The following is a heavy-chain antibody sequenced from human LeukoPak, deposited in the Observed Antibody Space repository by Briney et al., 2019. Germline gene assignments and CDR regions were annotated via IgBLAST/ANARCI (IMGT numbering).Heavy chain of an antibody. D-gene: IGHD6-19*01. CDR3: ARNSGPKPFDY. J-gene: IGHJ4*02. Sequence: GGSLRLSCAASGFTFSSYSMNWVRQAPGKGLEWVSSISSSSSYIYYADSVRGRFTISRDNAKNSLYLQMNSLRAEDTAVYYCARNSGPKPFDYWGQGTLVTVSS. CDR2: ISSSSSYI. CDR1: GFTFSSYS. V-gene: IGHV3-21*01.